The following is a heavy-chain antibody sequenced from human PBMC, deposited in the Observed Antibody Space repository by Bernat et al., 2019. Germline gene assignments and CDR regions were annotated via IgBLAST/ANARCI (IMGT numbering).Heavy chain of an antibody. CDR1: GFTFSSYP. CDR3: ARDSSSSNYYYGMDV. CDR2: ITSIGGST. J-gene: IGHJ6*02. Sequence: EVQLVESGGGLVQPGGSLRLSCAASGFTFSSYPMHWVRQAPGKGLEYVSGITSIGGSTYYANSVKGRFTISRDNSKTTLYLQIGSLIAEDMAVYYCARDSSSSNYYYGMDVWGQGTTVTVSS. D-gene: IGHD6-6*01. V-gene: IGHV3-64*01.